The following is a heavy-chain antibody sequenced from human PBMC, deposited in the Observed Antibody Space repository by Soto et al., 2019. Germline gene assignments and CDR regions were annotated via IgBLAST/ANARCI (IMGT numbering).Heavy chain of an antibody. CDR3: ARGGKERFRGSGMDV. CDR1: GGTFSSYA. J-gene: IGHJ6*02. V-gene: IGHV1-69*01. CDR2: IISMFGAA. Sequence: QVQLVQSGAEVRKTGSSVKVSCKASGGTFSSYAISWVRQVPGQGLEWMGEIISMFGAAMYAQKFQGRVTITADESASTAYMELSSLRSEDTATYYCARGGKERFRGSGMDVWGQGTTVTVS. D-gene: IGHD1-1*01.